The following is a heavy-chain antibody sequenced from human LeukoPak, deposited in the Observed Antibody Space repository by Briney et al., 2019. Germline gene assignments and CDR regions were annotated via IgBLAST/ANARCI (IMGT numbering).Heavy chain of an antibody. V-gene: IGHV1-69*05. CDR3: ARGLGADYYYYYMDV. CDR1: GGTFSRYA. CDR2: IIPLLRTT. Sequence: SVKVSCKASGGTFSRYAISWVRQAPGQGLEWMGGIIPLLRTTNYAQKFKGRVTITTDESTSAAYMELSSLRSEDTAVYYCARGLGADYYYYYMDVWGKGTTVTVSS. J-gene: IGHJ6*03. D-gene: IGHD1-26*01.